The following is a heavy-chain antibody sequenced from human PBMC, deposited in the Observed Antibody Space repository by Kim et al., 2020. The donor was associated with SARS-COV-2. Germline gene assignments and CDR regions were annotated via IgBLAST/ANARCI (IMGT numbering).Heavy chain of an antibody. J-gene: IGHJ6*02. D-gene: IGHD2-15*01. CDR1: GGTFSSYA. CDR2: IIPIFGTA. CDR3: ARDDIVVVVAATPPDYYYGMDV. Sequence: ASVKVSCKASGGTFSSYAISWVLQAPGQGLEWMGGIIPIFGTANYAQKFQGRVTITADESTSTAYMELSSLRSEDTAVYYCARDDIVVVVAATPPDYYYGMDVWGQGTTVTVSS. V-gene: IGHV1-69*13.